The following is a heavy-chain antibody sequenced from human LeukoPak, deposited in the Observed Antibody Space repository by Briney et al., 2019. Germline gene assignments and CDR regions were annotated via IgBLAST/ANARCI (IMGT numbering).Heavy chain of an antibody. D-gene: IGHD2-21*02. CDR2: ITWNSGTV. V-gene: IGHV3-9*01. J-gene: IGHJ6*02. CDR3: AKDYGGGDCGGDCYLYYYYYGMDV. CDR1: GFTFDNYS. Sequence: PGRSLRLSCAASGFTFDNYSMHWVRQVPGKGLEWVSSITWNSGTVGYADSVRGRFTISRGNAKNSLYLQMNSLRAEDTAVYYCAKDYGGGDCGGDCYLYYYYYGMDVWGQGTTVTVSS.